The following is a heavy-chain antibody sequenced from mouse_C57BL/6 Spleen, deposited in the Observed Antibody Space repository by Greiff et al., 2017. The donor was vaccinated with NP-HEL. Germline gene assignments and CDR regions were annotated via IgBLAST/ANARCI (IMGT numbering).Heavy chain of an antibody. CDR3: ARDEVYYGRIAY. CDR1: GYTFTSYW. V-gene: IGHV1-52*01. D-gene: IGHD1-1*01. Sequence: QVQLQQPGAELVRPGSSVKLSCKASGYTFTSYWMHWVKQRPIQGLEWIGNIDPSDSETHFNQKFKDKATLTVDKSSSTAYMQLSSLTSEDSAVYYCARDEVYYGRIAYWGKGTLVTVSA. J-gene: IGHJ3*01. CDR2: IDPSDSET.